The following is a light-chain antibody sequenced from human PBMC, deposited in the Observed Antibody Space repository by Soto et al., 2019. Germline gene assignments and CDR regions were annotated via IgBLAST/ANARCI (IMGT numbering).Light chain of an antibody. CDR1: QSVSSN. J-gene: IGKJ1*01. CDR2: GAS. Sequence: EIVMTQSPATLSVSPGERATLSCRASQSVSSNLAWYQQKPGQAPRLLIYGASTRATGIPARFSGSGSGTELTLTISSLQSEDFAVYYCQQYNTWPPSWTFGQGTKVEIK. CDR3: QQYNTWPPSWT. V-gene: IGKV3-15*01.